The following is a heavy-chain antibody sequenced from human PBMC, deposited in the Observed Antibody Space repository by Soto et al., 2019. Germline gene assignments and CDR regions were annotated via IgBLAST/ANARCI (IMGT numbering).Heavy chain of an antibody. Sequence: PSETLSLTCAVYGGYFSGYYWTWIRQPPGTGLEWIGEINHSGSTNYNPSLKSRVTISVDTSKNQFSLELTSVTAADTAVYFCARHPGYCSGNGCYGYYTMDVWGQGTTVTVSS. J-gene: IGHJ6*02. D-gene: IGHD2-2*01. CDR3: ARHPGYCSGNGCYGYYTMDV. V-gene: IGHV4-34*01. CDR1: GGYFSGYY. CDR2: INHSGST.